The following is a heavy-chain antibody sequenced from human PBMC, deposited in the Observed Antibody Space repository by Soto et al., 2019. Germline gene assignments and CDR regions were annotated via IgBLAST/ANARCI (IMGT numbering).Heavy chain of an antibody. CDR3: ARGASSVTTFYFDL. J-gene: IGHJ2*01. CDR1: GYTFTSYA. CDR2: INPGNGNT. D-gene: IGHD4-17*01. V-gene: IGHV1-3*01. Sequence: QVQVVQSGAEVKKSGASVKVSCKASGYTFTSYAMHWVRQAPGQSLEWMGWINPGNGNTRYSQKFQGRVTITRDTSASTAYMELSSLRSEDTAVYYCARGASSVTTFYFDLWGRGTLVTVSS.